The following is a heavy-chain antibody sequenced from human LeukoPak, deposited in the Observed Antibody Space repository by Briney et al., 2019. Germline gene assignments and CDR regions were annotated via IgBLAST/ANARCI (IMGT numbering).Heavy chain of an antibody. Sequence: GGSLRLSCAASGFTFSIYSMNWVRQAPGKGLEWVPSISSSSSYIYYADSVRGRFTTSRDNAKNSLYLQVHSLSAEDTAVYYCAREGPYCTGTSCYVDYWGQGTLVTVSS. D-gene: IGHD2-2*01. V-gene: IGHV3-21*01. CDR2: ISSSSSYI. CDR3: AREGPYCTGTSCYVDY. CDR1: GFTFSIYS. J-gene: IGHJ4*02.